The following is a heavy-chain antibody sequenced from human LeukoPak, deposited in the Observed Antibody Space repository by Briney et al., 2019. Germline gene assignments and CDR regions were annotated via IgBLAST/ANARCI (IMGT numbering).Heavy chain of an antibody. CDR1: GYTFNNYG. J-gene: IGHJ1*01. D-gene: IGHD3-22*01. CDR3: ARVPLYDASGYYYPH. CDR2: INTGNGNT. V-gene: IGHV1-3*04. Sequence: ASVKVSCKTSGYTFNNYGMHWVRQAPRQSPEWMGWINTGNGNTKSSQKFQDRVTLTRDTSASTAYMELNSLSSEDTAVYYCARVPLYDASGYYYPHWGQGTLVTVSS.